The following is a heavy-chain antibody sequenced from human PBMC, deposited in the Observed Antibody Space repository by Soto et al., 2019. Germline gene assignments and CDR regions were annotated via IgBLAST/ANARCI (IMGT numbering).Heavy chain of an antibody. J-gene: IGHJ4*02. CDR2: INTLSGDT. CDR3: ARSLLQVTLPLGN. CDR1: GHTFSGYY. D-gene: IGHD1-1*01. V-gene: IGHV1-2*02. Sequence: ASVKVSCKASGHTFSGYYMHWVRQAPGQGLEWMGWINTLSGDTSFPQKFQGRLAMTRDTSIDTVFMEVSRLTSDDTAIYYCARSLLQVTLPLGNWGQGTLVTVSS.